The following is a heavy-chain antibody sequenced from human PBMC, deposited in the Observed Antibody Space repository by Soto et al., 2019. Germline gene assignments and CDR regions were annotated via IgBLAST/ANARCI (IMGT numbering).Heavy chain of an antibody. V-gene: IGHV4-39*01. J-gene: IGHJ5*02. CDR2: IYYSGST. Sequence: LSLTCTVSGGSISSSSYYWGWIRQPPGKGLEWIGSIYYSGSTYYNPSLKSRVTISVDTSKNQFSLKLSSVTAADTAVYYCARLTTVSITWFDPWGQGTLVTVSS. CDR3: ARLTTVSITWFDP. D-gene: IGHD3-10*01. CDR1: GGSISSSSYY.